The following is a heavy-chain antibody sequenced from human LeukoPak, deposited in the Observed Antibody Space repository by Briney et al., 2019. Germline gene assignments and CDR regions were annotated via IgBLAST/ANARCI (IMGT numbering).Heavy chain of an antibody. CDR2: ISSSSTYI. J-gene: IGHJ1*01. CDR1: GFTFSDYT. V-gene: IGHV3-21*01. Sequence: PGGSLRLSCAASGFTFSDYTMNWVRQAPGKGLEWVSSISSSSTYIYYADSVKGRFTISRDNAKNSLYLQMNSLRAEDTAVYYCARDRCTHAEYFQHWGQGTLVTVSS. D-gene: IGHD2-8*01. CDR3: ARDRCTHAEYFQH.